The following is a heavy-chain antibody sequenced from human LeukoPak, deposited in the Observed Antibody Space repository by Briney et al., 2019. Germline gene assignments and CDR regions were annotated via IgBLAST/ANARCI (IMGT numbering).Heavy chain of an antibody. V-gene: IGHV3-48*01. Sequence: GGSLRLSCAASGFTFSSYSMNWVRQAPGKGLEWVSYFSSSSSTIYYADSVKGRFTISRDNAKNSLYLQMNSLRAEDTAVYYCARSHRSSGYDGDAFDIWGQGTMVTVSS. CDR2: FSSSSSTI. CDR3: ARSHRSSGYDGDAFDI. CDR1: GFTFSSYS. J-gene: IGHJ3*02. D-gene: IGHD3-22*01.